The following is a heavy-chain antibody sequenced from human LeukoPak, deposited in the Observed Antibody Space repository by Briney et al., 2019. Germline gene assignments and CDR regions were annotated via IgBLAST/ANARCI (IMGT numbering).Heavy chain of an antibody. J-gene: IGHJ4*02. CDR1: GYTFTSYG. CDR2: INPNSGGT. CDR3: ARGGIVGATSGSQGDY. V-gene: IGHV1-2*02. Sequence: ASVKVSCKASGYTFTSYGISWVRQAPGQGLEWMGWINPNSGGTNYAQKFQGRVTMTRDTSISTAYMELSRLRSDDTAVYYCARGGIVGATSGSQGDYWGQGTLVTVSS. D-gene: IGHD1-26*01.